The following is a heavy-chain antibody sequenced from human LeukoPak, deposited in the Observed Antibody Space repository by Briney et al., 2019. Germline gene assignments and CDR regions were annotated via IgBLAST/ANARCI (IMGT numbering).Heavy chain of an antibody. J-gene: IGHJ4*02. CDR1: GGSFSGYY. V-gene: IGHV4-34*01. Sequence: SETLSLTCAVYGGSFSGYYRRWIRQPPGKGLEWIGEINHSGSTNYNPSLKSRVTISVDTSKNQFSLKLSSVTAADTAVYYCATTVTTGGDYWGQGTLVTVSS. D-gene: IGHD4-17*01. CDR3: ATTVTTGGDY. CDR2: INHSGST.